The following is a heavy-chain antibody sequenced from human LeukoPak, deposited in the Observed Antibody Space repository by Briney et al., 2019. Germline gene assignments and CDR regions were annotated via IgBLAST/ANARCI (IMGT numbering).Heavy chain of an antibody. CDR3: ARVSHYYGSEIEY. D-gene: IGHD3-10*01. CDR2: ISAYNGNT. V-gene: IGHV1-18*01. CDR1: GYTFTSYG. Sequence: ASVKVSCKASGYTFTSYGITWVRQAPGQGLEWMGWISAYNGNTNYAQKVQGRVTMTTDTSTSTAYMEMRSLRSDDTAVYYCARVSHYYGSEIEYWGQGTLVTVSS. J-gene: IGHJ4*02.